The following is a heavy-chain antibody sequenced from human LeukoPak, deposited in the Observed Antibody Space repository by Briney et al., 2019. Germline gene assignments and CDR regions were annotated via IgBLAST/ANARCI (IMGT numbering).Heavy chain of an antibody. Sequence: PGGSLRLSCAASGFTLSDHYMDWVRQAPGKGLEWVGRTRNKANSYTTEYAASVKGRFTISRDDSKNSLYLQMNSLKTEDTAVYYCARVRVGATRYFDYWGQGTLVTVSS. CDR3: ARVRVGATRYFDY. CDR2: TRNKANSYTT. D-gene: IGHD1-26*01. V-gene: IGHV3-72*01. CDR1: GFTLSDHY. J-gene: IGHJ4*02.